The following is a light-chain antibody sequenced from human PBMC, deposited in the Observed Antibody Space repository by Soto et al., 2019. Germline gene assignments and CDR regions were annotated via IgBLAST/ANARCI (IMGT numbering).Light chain of an antibody. Sequence: EIVFAQSPGTLSLSPGEQATLSCRASEAVNSNYLAWYQHKRGQAPRLLIYGASSRATGIPDRFSGGGSGTDFTLTISRLEPEDFAVYYCQQFSSYPLTFGGGTKVDIK. V-gene: IGKV3-20*01. CDR2: GAS. CDR3: QQFSSYPLT. J-gene: IGKJ4*01. CDR1: EAVNSNY.